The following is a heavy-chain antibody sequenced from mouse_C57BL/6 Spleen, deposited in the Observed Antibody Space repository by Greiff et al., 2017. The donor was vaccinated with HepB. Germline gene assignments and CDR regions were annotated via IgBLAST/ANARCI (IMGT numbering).Heavy chain of an antibody. CDR1: GYAFSSSW. Sequence: QVQLQQSGPELVKPGASVKISCKASGYAFSSSWMNWVKQRPGKGLEWIGRIYPGDGDTNYNGKFKGKATLTADKSSSTAYMQLSSLTSEDSAVYFCANWDFDVWGTGTTVTVSS. J-gene: IGHJ1*03. CDR3: ANWDFDV. V-gene: IGHV1-82*01. CDR2: IYPGDGDT.